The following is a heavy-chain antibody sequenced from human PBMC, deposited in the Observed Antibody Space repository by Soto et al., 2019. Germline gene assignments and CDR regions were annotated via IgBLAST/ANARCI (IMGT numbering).Heavy chain of an antibody. Sequence: GGSLRLSCAASGFTFSSYAMSWVRQAPGKGLEWVSAISGSGGSTYYADSVKGRFTISRDNSKNTLYLQMNSLRAEDTAVYYCAKLPNKQQQAPLAYYYYVVDVWGQGPTVTVSS. D-gene: IGHD2-8*01. J-gene: IGHJ6*02. CDR3: AKLPNKQQQAPLAYYYYVVDV. CDR1: GFTFSSYA. CDR2: ISGSGGST. V-gene: IGHV3-23*01.